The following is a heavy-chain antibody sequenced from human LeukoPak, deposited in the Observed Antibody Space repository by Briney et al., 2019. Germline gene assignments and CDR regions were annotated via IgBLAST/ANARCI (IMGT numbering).Heavy chain of an antibody. Sequence: ASVKVSCKASGYTFTSYAMHWVRQAPGQRLEWMGWINAGNGNTKYSQKFQGRVTITRDTSASTAYMELSSLRSEDTAVYYCARDEVTYYYDSSGYLFDYWGQGTLVTVSS. V-gene: IGHV1-3*01. CDR3: ARDEVTYYYDSSGYLFDY. CDR2: INAGNGNT. CDR1: GYTFTSYA. J-gene: IGHJ4*02. D-gene: IGHD3-22*01.